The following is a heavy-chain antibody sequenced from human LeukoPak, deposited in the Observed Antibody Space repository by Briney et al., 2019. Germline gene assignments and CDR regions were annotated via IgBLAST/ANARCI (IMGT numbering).Heavy chain of an antibody. CDR1: GYTFTSYY. J-gene: IGHJ5*02. CDR3: ARDRGIAAAGKYNWFDP. V-gene: IGHV1-3*01. D-gene: IGHD6-13*01. CDR2: INAGNGNT. Sequence: ASVKVSCKASGYTFTSYYMHWVRQAPGQGLEWMGWINAGNGNTKYSQKFQGRVTITRDTSASTAYMELSSLRSEDTAVYYCARDRGIAAAGKYNWFDPWGQGTLVTVSS.